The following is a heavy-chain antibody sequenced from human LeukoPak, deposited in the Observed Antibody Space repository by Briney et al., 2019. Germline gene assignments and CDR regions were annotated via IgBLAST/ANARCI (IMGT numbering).Heavy chain of an antibody. D-gene: IGHD1-26*01. CDR3: AKGRSIGTYYTFDH. J-gene: IGHJ4*02. CDR1: GFTLSSYA. Sequence: PGGSLRLSCAASGFTLSSYAMSWVRQAPGKGLEWVATISGSGVMTYYADSVKGRFTVSGDHSKNTLYLQMSSLAAADTAVYYCAKGRSIGTYYTFDHWGQGTLVTVSS. CDR2: ISGSGVMT. V-gene: IGHV3-23*01.